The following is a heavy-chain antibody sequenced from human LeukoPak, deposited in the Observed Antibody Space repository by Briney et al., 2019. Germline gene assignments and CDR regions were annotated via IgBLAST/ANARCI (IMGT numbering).Heavy chain of an antibody. J-gene: IGHJ4*02. CDR2: IYTSGST. V-gene: IGHV4-4*07. Sequence: PSETLSLTCTVSGGSISYYFWSWIRQPAGKGLEWIGRIYTSGSTDYNPSLRSRVTMSIDTSRNQFSLRLTSVTAADRAVYYCARESKSFDGSGYYHDYWGQGTLVTVSS. D-gene: IGHD3-22*01. CDR1: GGSISYYF. CDR3: ARESKSFDGSGYYHDY.